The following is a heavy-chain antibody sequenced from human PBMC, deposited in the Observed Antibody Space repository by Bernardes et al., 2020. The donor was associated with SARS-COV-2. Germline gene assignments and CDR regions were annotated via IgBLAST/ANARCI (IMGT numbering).Heavy chain of an antibody. CDR2: INPNTGGT. Sequence: ASVKVSCKASGYTFTGYFIHWVRQAPGQRPEWMGWINPNTGGTNYVQKFQGRVTMTRDTSITTAYMELSRLGSDDTAIYYRARTRTTISTTGIPVDYWGQGTLVTVSS. CDR1: GYTFTGYF. CDR3: ARTRTTISTTGIPVDY. J-gene: IGHJ4*02. V-gene: IGHV1-2*02. D-gene: IGHD2-21*02.